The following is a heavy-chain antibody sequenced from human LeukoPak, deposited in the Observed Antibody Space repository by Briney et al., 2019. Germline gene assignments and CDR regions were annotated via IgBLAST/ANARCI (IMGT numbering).Heavy chain of an antibody. CDR1: DDSISSYY. CDR2: IYTSGNS. J-gene: IGHJ3*02. Sequence: SETLSLTCAVSDDSISSYYWSWIRQPAGKGLEWIGRIYTSGNSNYNPSLKSRVTMSVDTSKNHFSLRLSSVTAADTAVYYCARTMTIFGVASPDDVFDIWGQGTMVTVSS. D-gene: IGHD3-3*01. V-gene: IGHV4-4*07. CDR3: ARTMTIFGVASPDDVFDI.